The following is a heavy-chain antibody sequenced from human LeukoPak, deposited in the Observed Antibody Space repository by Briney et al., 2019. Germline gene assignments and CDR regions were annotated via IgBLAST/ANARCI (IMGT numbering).Heavy chain of an antibody. CDR1: VYTFTSNY. J-gene: IGHJ4*02. CDR2: IYPRDGSA. V-gene: IGHV1-46*01. Sequence: ASVKVSCKASVYTFTSNYIRWVRQAPGQGLEWMGMIYPRDGSASYAQKFQGRVTVTRDTSTSTVHMELSGLRSEDTAVYYCARDQEGFDYWGQGTLVTVSS. CDR3: ARDQEGFDY.